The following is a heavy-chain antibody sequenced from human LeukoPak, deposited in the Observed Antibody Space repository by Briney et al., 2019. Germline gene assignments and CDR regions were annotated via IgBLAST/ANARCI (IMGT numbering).Heavy chain of an antibody. V-gene: IGHV3-74*01. CDR3: ARGNYDFWSGYFIGAQGDFDH. D-gene: IGHD3-3*01. CDR2: INSDGSST. CDR1: GFTFSSYW. Sequence: PGGSLRLSCAASGFTFSSYWMHWVRQAPGKGLVWVSRINSDGSSTSYADSVKGRFTISRDNAKNTLYLQMNSLRAEDTAVYYCARGNYDFWSGYFIGAQGDFDHWGQGTLVTVSS. J-gene: IGHJ4*02.